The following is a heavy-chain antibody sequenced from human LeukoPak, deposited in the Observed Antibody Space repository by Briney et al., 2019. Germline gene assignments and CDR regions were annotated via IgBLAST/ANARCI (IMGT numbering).Heavy chain of an antibody. CDR1: EFTFSSYW. CDR2: INQDGSEK. CDR3: AKTDYYDSSGYHDY. Sequence: GGSLRLSCAASEFTFSSYWMSWVRQAPGKGLEWVANINQDGSEKYYVDSVMGRFTISRDNSKNTLYLQMNSLRAEDTAVYYCAKTDYYDSSGYHDYWGQGTLVTVSS. J-gene: IGHJ4*02. V-gene: IGHV3-7*01. D-gene: IGHD3-22*01.